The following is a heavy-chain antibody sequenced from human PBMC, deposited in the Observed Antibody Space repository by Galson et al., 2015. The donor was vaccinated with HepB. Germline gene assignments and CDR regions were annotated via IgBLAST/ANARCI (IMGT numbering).Heavy chain of an antibody. Sequence: SLRLSCAASGFTFSSYAMHWVRQAPGKGLEWVAVISYDGSNKYYADSVKGRFTISRDNSKNTLYLQMNSLRAEDTAVYYCARDPPSHDYGGNVFDYWGQGTLVTVSS. D-gene: IGHD4-23*01. CDR2: ISYDGSNK. CDR1: GFTFSSYA. CDR3: ARDPPSHDYGGNVFDY. J-gene: IGHJ4*02. V-gene: IGHV3-30-3*01.